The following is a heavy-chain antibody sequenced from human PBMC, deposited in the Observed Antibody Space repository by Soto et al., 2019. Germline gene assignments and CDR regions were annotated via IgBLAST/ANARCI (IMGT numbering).Heavy chain of an antibody. V-gene: IGHV4-34*01. D-gene: IGHD6-13*01. CDR2: INHSGST. J-gene: IGHJ5*02. CDR1: GGSFSGYY. CDR3: ARAAAAGKGNWFDP. Sequence: QVQLQQWGAGLLKPSETLSLTCAVYGGSFSGYYWSWIRQPPGKGLEWIGEINHSGSTNYNPSLKSRVTISVDTSKNQFSLKLSSVNAADTAVYYCARAAAAGKGNWFDPWGQGTLVTVSS.